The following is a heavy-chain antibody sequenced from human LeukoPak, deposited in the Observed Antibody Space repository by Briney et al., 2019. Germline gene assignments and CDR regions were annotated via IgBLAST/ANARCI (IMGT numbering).Heavy chain of an antibody. CDR1: GGSISSYY. CDR3: ARLNVLYGSGTANWFDP. D-gene: IGHD3-10*01. V-gene: IGHV4-59*08. CDR2: IYYSGST. J-gene: IGHJ5*02. Sequence: SETLSLTCTVSGGSISSYYWSWIRQPPGKGLEWIGYIYYSGSTNYNPSLKSRVTISVDTSKNQFSLKLSSVTAADTAVHYCARLNVLYGSGTANWFDPWGQETLVTVSS.